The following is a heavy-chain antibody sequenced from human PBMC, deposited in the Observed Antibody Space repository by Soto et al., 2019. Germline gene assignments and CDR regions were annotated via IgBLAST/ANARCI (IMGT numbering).Heavy chain of an antibody. CDR2: ISSNGDST. CDR1: GFTFSTYT. D-gene: IGHD3-10*01. V-gene: IGHV3-64D*06. Sequence: VGSLRLSCSASGFTFSTYTMHWVRQAPGKGLQYVSAISSNGDSTYYADSVKGRFTISRDNSKNTLYLQMSSLRAEDTAVYYCVKSTYYYGPSDYWGQGTLVTV. J-gene: IGHJ4*02. CDR3: VKSTYYYGPSDY.